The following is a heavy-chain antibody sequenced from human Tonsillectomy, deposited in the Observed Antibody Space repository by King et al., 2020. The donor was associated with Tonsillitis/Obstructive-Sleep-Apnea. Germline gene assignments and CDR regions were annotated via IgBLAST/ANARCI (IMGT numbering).Heavy chain of an antibody. CDR3: ARGRNYYDFWGGKFFDY. D-gene: IGHD3-3*01. V-gene: IGHV4-34*01. CDR1: GGSFSGYY. J-gene: IGHJ4*02. Sequence: VQLPQWGAGLLKPSETLSLTCAVYGGSFSGYYWSWIRQPPGKGLEWIGEINHSGSTNYNPSLKSRVTISVDTSKNQFSLKLSSVTAADTAVYYCARGRNYYDFWGGKFFDYWGQGTLVTVS. CDR2: INHSGST.